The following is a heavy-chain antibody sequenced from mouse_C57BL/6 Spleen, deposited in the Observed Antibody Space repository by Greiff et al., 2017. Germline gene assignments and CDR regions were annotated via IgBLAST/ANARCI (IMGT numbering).Heavy chain of an antibody. D-gene: IGHD1-1*01. CDR2: LDPSDSDP. CDR3: ARRGYGSSYGYCDV. J-gene: IGHJ1*03. V-gene: IGHV1-52*01. CDR1: GYTFPRYW. Sequence: QVQLQQPGAELVRPGSSVKLSCKASGYTFPRYWMHWVKPRPIHGLAWIGNLDPSDSDPHYPQKFQDKAPLTVDKSSSTAYMQLSSLTSEDSAVYYSARRGYGSSYGYCDVWGTGTTVTVSS.